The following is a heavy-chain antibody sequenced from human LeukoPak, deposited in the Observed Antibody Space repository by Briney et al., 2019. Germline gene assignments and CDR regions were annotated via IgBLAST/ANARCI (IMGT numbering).Heavy chain of an antibody. D-gene: IGHD1-26*01. Sequence: PGGSLRLSCAASGFTFSSYWMSWVRQAPGKGLEWVANIKQDGSEKYYMDSVKGRFTISRDNGKNSMYLQMNSLRAEDTAVYYCARWAGGHYDYWGQGTLVTVSS. CDR3: ARWAGGHYDY. CDR1: GFTFSSYW. CDR2: IKQDGSEK. J-gene: IGHJ4*02. V-gene: IGHV3-7*01.